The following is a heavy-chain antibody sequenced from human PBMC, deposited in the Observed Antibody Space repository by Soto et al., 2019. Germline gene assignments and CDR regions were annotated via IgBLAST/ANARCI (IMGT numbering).Heavy chain of an antibody. Sequence: QVQLVQSGAEVKKPGSSVKVSCKASGGTFSSYAIDWVRQAPGQGLEWMGGIIPIFGTADYAQKFQGRVTITEAESTSTAYMERSSLRSKDTAVYYCARGQNGGGWGYYFDYWGQGTMVTVSS. V-gene: IGHV1-69*12. D-gene: IGHD3-16*01. CDR3: ARGQNGGGWGYYFDY. CDR2: IIPIFGTA. J-gene: IGHJ4*02. CDR1: GGTFSSYA.